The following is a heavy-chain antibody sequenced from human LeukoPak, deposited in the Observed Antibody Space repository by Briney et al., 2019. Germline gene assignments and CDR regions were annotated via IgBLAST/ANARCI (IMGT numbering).Heavy chain of an antibody. V-gene: IGHV1-8*01. CDR3: ARRRSYYGSGSYYNS. Sequence: ASVKVSCKASGYTFTSYDINWVRQATGQGLEWMGWMNPNSGNTGYAQKFQGRVTMTRNTSISTAYMELSSLRSEDTAVYYCARRRSYYGSGSYYNSWGQGTLVTVPS. CDR2: MNPNSGNT. J-gene: IGHJ4*02. CDR1: GYTFTSYD. D-gene: IGHD3-10*01.